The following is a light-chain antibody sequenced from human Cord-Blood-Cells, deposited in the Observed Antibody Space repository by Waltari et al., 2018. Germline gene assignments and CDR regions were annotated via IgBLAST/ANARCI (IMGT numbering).Light chain of an antibody. CDR3: QTWGTGIRV. V-gene: IGLV4-69*01. J-gene: IGLJ3*02. Sequence: QLVLTQSPSASASLGASVKLTCPLSSGHSSYAIAWHQQQPEKGPRYLMKLNSDGSHSKGDGIPDRCSGSSSGAERYLTISSLQSEDEADYYCQTWGTGIRVFGGGTKLTVL. CDR2: LNSDGSH. CDR1: SGHSSYA.